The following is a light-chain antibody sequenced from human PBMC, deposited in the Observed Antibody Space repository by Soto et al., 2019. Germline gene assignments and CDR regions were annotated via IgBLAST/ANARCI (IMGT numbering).Light chain of an antibody. CDR3: QQRRSWAIT. CDR2: DAS. CDR1: QSLDSY. V-gene: IGKV3-11*01. Sequence: EIVLTQSPATLSLSPGERATLSCRASQSLDSYLAWYQQKPGQAPRLLIYDASNRATGVPAGFSGSGSGTDFTITINSLEPEDFAVYYCQQRRSWAITFGGGTKVEIK. J-gene: IGKJ4*01.